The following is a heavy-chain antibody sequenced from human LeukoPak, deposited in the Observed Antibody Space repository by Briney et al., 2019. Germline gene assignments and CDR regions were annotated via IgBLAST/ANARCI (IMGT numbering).Heavy chain of an antibody. CDR2: IYPGDSDT. V-gene: IGHV5-51*01. Sequence: GESLKISCKGSGYRFTSYWIGWVRQMPGKGLEWMGIIYPGDSDTRYSPSFQGQVTISADKSISTAYLRWSSLKASDTAMYYCARRSPFCRIKGDGTCYSDYWGQGTLVTVSS. CDR1: GYRFTSYW. J-gene: IGHJ4*02. D-gene: IGHD2-15*01. CDR3: ARRSPFCRIKGDGTCYSDY.